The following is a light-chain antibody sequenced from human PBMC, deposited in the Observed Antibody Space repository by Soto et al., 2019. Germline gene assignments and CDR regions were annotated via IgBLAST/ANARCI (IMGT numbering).Light chain of an antibody. Sequence: QSALTQPPSVSGSPGQSVTFSCTGTSSDVGSYNRVSWYQQPPGTAPKLMILEVRNRPSGVPDRFSGSKSGCTASLTISGLQAEDEADYCCSLYAVNSTPYVFGTGTKLTVL. CDR2: EVR. CDR3: SLYAVNSTPYV. J-gene: IGLJ1*01. V-gene: IGLV2-18*01. CDR1: SSDVGSYNR.